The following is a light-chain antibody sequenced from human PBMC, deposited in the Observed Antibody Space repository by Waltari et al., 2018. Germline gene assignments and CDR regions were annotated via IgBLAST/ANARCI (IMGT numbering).Light chain of an antibody. J-gene: IGLJ2*01. Sequence: HSALTQPASVPGSPGQSISISCTGTSTDVGSSTHVSWYQQHPGSAPKLMIYDVSERPSGVSDRFSGSKSGNTASLTISGLQAEDEADYYCASYTSGNTLIFGGGTRVTVL. V-gene: IGLV2-14*03. CDR2: DVS. CDR3: ASYTSGNTLI. CDR1: STDVGSSTH.